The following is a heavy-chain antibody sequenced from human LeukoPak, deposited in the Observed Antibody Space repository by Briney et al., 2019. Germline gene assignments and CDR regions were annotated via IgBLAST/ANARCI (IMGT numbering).Heavy chain of an antibody. V-gene: IGHV3-23*01. D-gene: IGHD2/OR15-2a*01. CDR3: ARSLRSPRYCNDDTCHFDY. CDR1: GFTLSNFA. CDR2: ISGTGDNT. J-gene: IGHJ4*02. Sequence: GGSLRLSCTASGFTLSNFAMTWVRQAPGKGLEWVSGISGTGDNTYYVDSVKGRFTISRDNAKNTQYLQINSLRVEDTAVYYCARSLRSPRYCNDDTCHFDYWGQGTLVTVSS.